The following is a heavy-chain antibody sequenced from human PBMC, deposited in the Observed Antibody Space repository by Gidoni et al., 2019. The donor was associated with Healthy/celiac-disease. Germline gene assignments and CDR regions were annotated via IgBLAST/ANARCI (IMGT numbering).Heavy chain of an antibody. V-gene: IGHV1-8*01. Sequence: QVQLVQSGAEVKKPGASVKVSCKASGYTFTSYYIHWVRQATGQGLEWMGWMNPNSGNTGYAQKFQGRVTMTRNTSISTAYMELSSLRSEDTAVYYCARPKMIVGATGPSYYYYGMDVWGQGTTVTVSS. CDR2: MNPNSGNT. D-gene: IGHD1-26*01. J-gene: IGHJ6*02. CDR3: ARPKMIVGATGPSYYYYGMDV. CDR1: GYTFTSYY.